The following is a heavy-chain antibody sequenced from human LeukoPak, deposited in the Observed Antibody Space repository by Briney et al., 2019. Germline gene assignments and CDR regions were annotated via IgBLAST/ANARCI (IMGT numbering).Heavy chain of an antibody. J-gene: IGHJ5*02. D-gene: IGHD3-16*01. CDR2: IYSGGST. Sequence: GGSLRLSCAASGFTVSSNYMSWVRQGPGKGLEWVPAIYSGGSTDYADSVKGRFTISRDNSKNTLYLQMNSLRAEDTAVYYCARDLGGAAHLWGQGTLVTVSS. CDR3: ARDLGGAAHL. CDR1: GFTVSSNY. V-gene: IGHV3-66*01.